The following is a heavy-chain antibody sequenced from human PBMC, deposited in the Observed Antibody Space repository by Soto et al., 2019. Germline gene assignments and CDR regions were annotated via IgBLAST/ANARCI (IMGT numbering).Heavy chain of an antibody. V-gene: IGHV1-8*01. D-gene: IGHD2-2*01. CDR3: ARGVPLDIVVVPAAMSWFDP. Sequence: ASVKVSCKASGYTFTSYDINWVRQATGQGLEWMGWMNPNSGNTGYAQKFQGRVTMTRNTSISTAYMELGSLRSEDTAVYYCARGVPLDIVVVPAAMSWFDPWGQGTLVTVSS. J-gene: IGHJ5*02. CDR2: MNPNSGNT. CDR1: GYTFTSYD.